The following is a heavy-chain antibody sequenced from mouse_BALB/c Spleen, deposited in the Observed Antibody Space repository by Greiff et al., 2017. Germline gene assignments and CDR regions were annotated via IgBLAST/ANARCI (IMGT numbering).Heavy chain of an antibody. Sequence: EVQLQESGPELVKPGASVKISCKASGYSFTGYFMNWVKQRHGKSLEWIGRINPYNGDTFYNQKFKGKATLTVDKSSSTAHMELLSLTSEDSAVYYCGRSRYDGRYFDVWGAGTTVTVSS. CDR2: INPYNGDT. CDR1: GYSFTGYF. V-gene: IGHV1-37*01. CDR3: GRSRYDGRYFDV. J-gene: IGHJ1*01. D-gene: IGHD2-14*01.